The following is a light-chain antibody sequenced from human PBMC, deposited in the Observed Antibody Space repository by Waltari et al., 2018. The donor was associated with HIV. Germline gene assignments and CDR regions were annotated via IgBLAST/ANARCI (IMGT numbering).Light chain of an antibody. J-gene: IGLJ3*02. V-gene: IGLV4-69*01. CDR2: LNTNGSL. Sequence: QLVLTQSPSASASLGASIKITCTMNIGHRSNAIASHTQHTGKGPRFLLRLNTNGSLTKGDGIPDRFSGSSSGAERSLTISNLQSEDEADYYCQAWGTGIRGVFGGGTKLTVL. CDR1: IGHRSNA. CDR3: QAWGTGIRGV.